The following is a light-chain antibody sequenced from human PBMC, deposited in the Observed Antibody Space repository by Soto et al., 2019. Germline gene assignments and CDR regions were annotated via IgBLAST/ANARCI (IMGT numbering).Light chain of an antibody. V-gene: IGKV3-20*01. J-gene: IGKJ5*01. CDR3: QQYGSAPPIT. CDR1: QSVSSSY. CDR2: GAS. Sequence: EIVLTQSPGTLSLSPGVRATLSCRASQSVSSSYLAWYQQKPGQAPRLLIYGASSRATGIPDRFSGSGSGTDFTLTTSRLEPEDFAVYYCQQYGSAPPITFGQGTRLAIK.